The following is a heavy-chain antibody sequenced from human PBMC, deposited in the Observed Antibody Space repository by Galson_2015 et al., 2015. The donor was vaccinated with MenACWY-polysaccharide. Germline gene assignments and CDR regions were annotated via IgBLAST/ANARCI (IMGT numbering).Heavy chain of an antibody. J-gene: IGHJ4*02. CDR1: GYSFTTYW. D-gene: IGHD3-3*01. CDR3: ARRFLNLEYLDW. V-gene: IGHV5-51*03. CDR2: IYPGDSDT. Sequence: QSGAEVIKPGESLKISCTGSGYSFTTYWIAWVRQMPGKGLEWMGIIYPGDSDTRYSPSFQGQVIISAYKSDDTAYLLWSSLKASDTAMYYCARRFLNLEYLDWWGQGTLVTVSS.